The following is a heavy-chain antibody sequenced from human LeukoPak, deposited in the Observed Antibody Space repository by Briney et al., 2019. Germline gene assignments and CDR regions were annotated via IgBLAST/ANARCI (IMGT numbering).Heavy chain of an antibody. J-gene: IGHJ4*02. CDR3: AREAAAGTFYFDY. D-gene: IGHD6-13*01. CDR1: GGSFSGYY. CDR2: INHSGST. Sequence: SETLSLTCAVYGGSFSGYYWSWIRQPPGMGLEWIGEINHSGSTNHNPSLKGRVTMSVDTSKNQFSLKLSSVTAADTAVYYCAREAAAGTFYFDYWGQGTLVTVSS. V-gene: IGHV4-34*01.